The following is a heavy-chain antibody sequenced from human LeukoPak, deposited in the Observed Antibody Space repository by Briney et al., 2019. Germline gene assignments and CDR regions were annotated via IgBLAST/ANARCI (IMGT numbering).Heavy chain of an antibody. CDR2: INHSGST. Sequence: SETLSLTCAVYGGSFSGYYWSWIRQPPGKGLEWIGEINHSGSTNYNPSLKSRVTISVDTSKNQFSLKLSSVTAADTAVYYCARYHDWFGFDYWGQGTLVTVSS. CDR1: GGSFSGYY. D-gene: IGHD3-10*01. J-gene: IGHJ4*02. CDR3: ARYHDWFGFDY. V-gene: IGHV4-34*01.